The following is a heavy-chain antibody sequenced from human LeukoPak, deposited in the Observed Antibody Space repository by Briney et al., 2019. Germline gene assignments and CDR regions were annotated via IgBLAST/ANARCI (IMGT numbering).Heavy chain of an antibody. V-gene: IGHV1-2*04. CDR1: GYTFTGYY. CDR2: INPNSGGT. CDR3: ASLDGDYYDRRPK. J-gene: IGHJ4*02. Sequence: GASVKVSCKASGYTFTGYYMHWVRQAPGQGLEWMGWINPNSGGTNYAQKFQGWVTMTRDTSISTAYMELSRLRSDDTAVYYCASLDGDYYDRRPKWRQGTLVTVSS. D-gene: IGHD3-22*01.